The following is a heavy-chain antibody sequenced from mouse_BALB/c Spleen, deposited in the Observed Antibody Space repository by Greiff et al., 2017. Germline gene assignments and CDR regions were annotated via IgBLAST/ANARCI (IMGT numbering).Heavy chain of an antibody. J-gene: IGHJ4*01. Sequence: QVQLKESGPGLVAPSQSLSITCTVSGFSLTGYGVNWVRQPPGKGLEWLGMIWGDGSTDYNSALKSRLSISKDNSKSQVFLKMNSLQTDDTARYYCARAESTGVATDAMDYWGQGTSVTVSS. CDR2: IWGDGST. V-gene: IGHV2-6-7*01. D-gene: IGHD1-1*01. CDR1: GFSLTGYG. CDR3: ARAESTGVATDAMDY.